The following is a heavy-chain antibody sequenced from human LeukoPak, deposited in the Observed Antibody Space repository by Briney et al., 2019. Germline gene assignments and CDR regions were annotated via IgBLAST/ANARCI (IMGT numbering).Heavy chain of an antibody. D-gene: IGHD6-6*01. J-gene: IGHJ4*02. CDR3: ARHRAYSSSSPFDY. CDR2: IYYTGST. V-gene: IGHV4-59*08. CDR1: GGSISSLY. Sequence: SETLSPTCSVSGGSISSLYWSWIRQPPEKGLEWIGYIYYTGSTNYNPSLKSRVTMFVDMSKNQFSLRLSSVTAADTAVYYCARHRAYSSSSPFDYWGQGTLVTVSS.